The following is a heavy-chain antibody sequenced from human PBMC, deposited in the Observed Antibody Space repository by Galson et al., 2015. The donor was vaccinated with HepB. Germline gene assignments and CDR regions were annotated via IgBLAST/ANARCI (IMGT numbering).Heavy chain of an antibody. V-gene: IGHV3-48*01. CDR1: GFTFSSYA. J-gene: IGHJ4*02. Sequence: SLRLSCAASGFTFSSYAMNWVRQAPGKGLEWLSFMSSTSRTISYAESVRCRFTISRDNAWNSLYLQMDSLRAEDTAVYYCAKDLGSGYYTIDYWGQGTLVTVSS. CDR3: AKDLGSGYYTIDY. CDR2: MSSTSRTI. D-gene: IGHD3-22*01.